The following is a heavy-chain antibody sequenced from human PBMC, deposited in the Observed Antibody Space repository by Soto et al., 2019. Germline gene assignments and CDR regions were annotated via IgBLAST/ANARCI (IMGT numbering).Heavy chain of an antibody. V-gene: IGHV4-34*01. Sequence: SETLSLTCGVSGGSLSGHFWTWIRQSPGWGLEWIAEINHSGNTNYNPSLKSRVTISVDTSKNHFSLKLSSVTAADTAIYYCARGSDSGEYGWFDPWGQGTLVTVSS. CDR3: ARGSDSGEYGWFDP. J-gene: IGHJ5*02. CDR2: INHSGNT. CDR1: GGSLSGHF. D-gene: IGHD7-27*01.